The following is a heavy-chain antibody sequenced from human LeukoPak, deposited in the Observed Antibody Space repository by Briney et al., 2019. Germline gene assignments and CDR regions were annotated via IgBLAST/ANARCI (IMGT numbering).Heavy chain of an antibody. J-gene: IGHJ4*02. V-gene: IGHV1-69*05. CDR1: GGTFSSYA. D-gene: IGHD6-13*01. CDR2: IIPIFGTA. Sequence: EASVKVSCKASGGTFSSYAISWVRQAPGQGLEWMGGIIPIFGTANYAQKFQGRVTITTDESTSTAYMELSSLRSEDTAVYYCARRAAGIAAAGGREDYWGQGTLVTVSS. CDR3: ARRAAGIAAAGGREDY.